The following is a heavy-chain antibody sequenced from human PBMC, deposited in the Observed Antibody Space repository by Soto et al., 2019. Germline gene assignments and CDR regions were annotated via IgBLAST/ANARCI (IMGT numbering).Heavy chain of an antibody. CDR1: GGTFSSYA. CDR2: IIPIFGTA. CDR3: ARWFLQGYYDSSGYQSDY. V-gene: IGHV1-69*01. Sequence: QVQLVQSGAEVKKPGSSVKVSCKASGGTFSSYAISWVRQAPGQGLEWMGGIIPIFGTANYAQKFQGRVTITADESTSTAYMELSSLRSEDTAVYYCARWFLQGYYDSSGYQSDYWGQGTLVTVSS. J-gene: IGHJ4*02. D-gene: IGHD3-22*01.